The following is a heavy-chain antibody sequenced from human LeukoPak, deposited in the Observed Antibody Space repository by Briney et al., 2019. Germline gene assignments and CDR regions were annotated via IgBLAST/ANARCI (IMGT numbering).Heavy chain of an antibody. CDR3: ARLDYDSTSTFDY. J-gene: IGHJ4*02. CDR2: IFYSGST. D-gene: IGHD3-22*01. CDR1: GGSISTSSYY. Sequence: SETLSLTCTVSGGSISTSSYYWGWVRQPPGKGLEWIGNIFYSGSTYYNPSLKSRVTISVDTSKNQFSLKLSSVTAADTAVYYCARLDYDSTSTFDYWGQGTLVTVSS. V-gene: IGHV4-39*07.